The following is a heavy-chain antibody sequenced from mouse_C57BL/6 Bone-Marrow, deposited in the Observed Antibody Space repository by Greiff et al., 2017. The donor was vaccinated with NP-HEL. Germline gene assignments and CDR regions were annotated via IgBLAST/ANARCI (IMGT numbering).Heavy chain of an antibody. D-gene: IGHD6-5*01. J-gene: IGHJ4*01. CDR2: IYPGSGST. V-gene: IGHV1-55*01. Sequence: QVQLQQPGAELVTPGSSVQLSFQASGYTFTSSWITLLKQRPGPGLEWIGDIYPGSGSTNYNEKFKSKATLTVDTSSSTAYMQLSSLTSEDSAVYYCAKGGLRAYANWGQGTSVTVSS. CDR1: GYTFTSSW. CDR3: AKGGLRAYAN.